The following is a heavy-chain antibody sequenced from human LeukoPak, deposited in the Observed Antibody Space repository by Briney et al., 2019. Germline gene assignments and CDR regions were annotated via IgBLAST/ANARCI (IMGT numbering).Heavy chain of an antibody. CDR1: GGSFSGYY. V-gene: IGHV4-34*01. J-gene: IGHJ4*02. CDR3: ARKAGYSSGWSPRYFDY. Sequence: SETLSLTRAVHGGSFSGYYWSWIRQPPGKGLEWIGEINHSGSTNYTPSLTSRVTISVDTSKNQFSLKLSSVTAADTAVYYCARKAGYSSGWSPRYFDYWGQGTLVTVSS. D-gene: IGHD6-19*01. CDR2: INHSGST.